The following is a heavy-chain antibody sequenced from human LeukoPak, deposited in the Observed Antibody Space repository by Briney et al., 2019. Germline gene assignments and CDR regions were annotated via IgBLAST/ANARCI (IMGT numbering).Heavy chain of an antibody. D-gene: IGHD5-12*01. V-gene: IGHV3-74*03. CDR2: INSDGSSI. J-gene: IGHJ4*02. Sequence: GGSLRLSCAASGFTFSSYWMHWVRQAPGKGLVWVSRINSDGSSITYADSVKGRFTISRDNAKNTLYLQMNSLRVEATAVYYCAREGRVSGYDFDCWGQGTLVTVSS. CDR3: AREGRVSGYDFDC. CDR1: GFTFSSYW.